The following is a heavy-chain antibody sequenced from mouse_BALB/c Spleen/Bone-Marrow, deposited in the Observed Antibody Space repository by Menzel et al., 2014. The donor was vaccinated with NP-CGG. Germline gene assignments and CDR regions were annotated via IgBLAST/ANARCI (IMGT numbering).Heavy chain of an antibody. CDR3: ARGAYYRFFDY. Sequence: VHLVESGPGLVAPSQSLSITCTVSGFSLTSYGVYWVRQPPGKGLEWLGVIWAGGSTNYNSALISRLSVSKDNSKSQVFLKMNSLQTDDTAMYYCARGAYYRFFDYWGQGTTLTVSS. CDR2: IWAGGST. D-gene: IGHD2-14*01. CDR1: GFSLTSYG. J-gene: IGHJ2*01. V-gene: IGHV2-9*02.